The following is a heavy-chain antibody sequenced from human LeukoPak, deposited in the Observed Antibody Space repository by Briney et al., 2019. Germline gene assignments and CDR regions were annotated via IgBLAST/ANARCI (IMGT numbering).Heavy chain of an antibody. V-gene: IGHV3-11*04. CDR2: ITGSGRYI. CDR1: RFTFSDYY. D-gene: IGHD2/OR15-2a*01. Sequence: GGSLRLSCAASRFTFSDYYMSWIRQAPGKGLEWVSSITGSGRYIYYADSVKGRFTISRDNSENSLYLQMDSLTAEDTAVYYCTRKGSQWDFLVDYWGQGTRVAVSP. CDR3: TRKGSQWDFLVDY. J-gene: IGHJ4*02.